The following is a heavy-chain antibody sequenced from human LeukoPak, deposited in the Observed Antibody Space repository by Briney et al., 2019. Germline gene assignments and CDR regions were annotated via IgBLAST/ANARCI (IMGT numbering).Heavy chain of an antibody. D-gene: IGHD5-24*01. CDR2: IYPGDSDT. J-gene: IGHJ4*02. V-gene: IGHV5-51*01. CDR3: GRGGRDGYIFNY. Sequence: GESLKISCKGSGYSFTSYWIGWVRQLPGKGLERMGIIYPGDSDTRYSPPFQGQVTISADKSISTAYLQWSTLKPSDTPMYYCGRGGRDGYIFNYWGKGTRVPVS. CDR1: GYSFTSYW.